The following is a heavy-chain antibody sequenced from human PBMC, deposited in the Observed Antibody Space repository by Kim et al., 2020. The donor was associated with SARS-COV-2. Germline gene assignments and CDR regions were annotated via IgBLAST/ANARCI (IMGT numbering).Heavy chain of an antibody. CDR1: GGSISSSSYY. CDR2: IYYSGST. J-gene: IGHJ4*02. V-gene: IGHV4-39*07. CDR3: AREVEVFTMIVVAPAEFDY. D-gene: IGHD3-22*01. Sequence: SETLSLTCTVSGGSISSSSYYWGWIRQPPGKGLEWIGSIYYSGSTYYNPSLKSRVTISVDTSKNQFSLKLSSVTAADTAVYYCAREVEVFTMIVVAPAEFDYWGQGTLVTVSS.